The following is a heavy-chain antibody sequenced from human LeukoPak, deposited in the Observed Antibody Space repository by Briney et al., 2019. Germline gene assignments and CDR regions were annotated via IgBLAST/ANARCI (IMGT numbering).Heavy chain of an antibody. J-gene: IGHJ4*02. V-gene: IGHV1-46*01. D-gene: IGHD5-18*01. CDR2: IYPRDGST. CDR3: ARADTAMVYDY. CDR1: GYTFTSNY. Sequence: GASVKVSCKASGYTFTSNYIHWVRQAPGQGLEWMGMIYPRDGSTSYAQKFQGRVTVTRDTSTSTVHMELSGLRSEDTAVYYCARADTAMVYDYWGQGTLVTVSS.